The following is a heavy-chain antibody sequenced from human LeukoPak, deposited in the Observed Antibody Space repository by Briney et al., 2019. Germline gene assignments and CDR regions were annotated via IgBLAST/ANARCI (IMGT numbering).Heavy chain of an antibody. CDR1: GGSFSGHY. D-gene: IGHD3-22*01. J-gene: IGHJ4*02. CDR2: INHSGST. CDR3: ARMYYDSSGY. V-gene: IGHV4-34*01. Sequence: SETLSLTCAVYGGSFSGHYWSWIRQPPGKGLEWIGEINHSGSTNYNPSLKSRVTISVDTSKNQFSLKLSSVTAADTAVYYCARMYYDSSGYWGQGTLVTVSS.